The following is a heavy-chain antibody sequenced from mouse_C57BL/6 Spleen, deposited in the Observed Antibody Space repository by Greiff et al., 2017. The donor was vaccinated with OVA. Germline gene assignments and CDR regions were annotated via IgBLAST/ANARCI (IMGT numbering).Heavy chain of an antibody. CDR2: INPYNGDT. D-gene: IGHD2-4*01. Sequence: EVQLQQSGPELVKPGDSVKISCKASGYSFTGYFMNWVMQSHGKSLEWIGRINPYNGDTFYNQKFKGKATLTVDKSSSTAHMELRSLTSEDSAVYYCARWRDYDGSPWFAYWGQGTLVTVSA. CDR3: ARWRDYDGSPWFAY. V-gene: IGHV1-20*01. CDR1: GYSFTGYF. J-gene: IGHJ3*01.